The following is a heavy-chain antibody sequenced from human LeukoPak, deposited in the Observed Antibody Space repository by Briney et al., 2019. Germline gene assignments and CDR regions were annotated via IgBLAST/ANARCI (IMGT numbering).Heavy chain of an antibody. CDR2: ISGSGVNT. D-gene: IGHD6-6*01. CDR3: ARGRGLPVRPPNEGFLDY. J-gene: IGHJ4*02. CDR1: GFTFSSHT. Sequence: GGSLRLSCAASGFTFSSHTMSWVRQAPGKGLEWVSGISGSGVNTYYANSVKGRFTISRDKFMNTLYPQMNSLRAEDTAVYYCARGRGLPVRPPNEGFLDYWGRGTLVTVSS. V-gene: IGHV3-23*01.